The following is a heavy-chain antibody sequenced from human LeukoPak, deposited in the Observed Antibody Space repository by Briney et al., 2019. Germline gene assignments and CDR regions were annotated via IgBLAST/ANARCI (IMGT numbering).Heavy chain of an antibody. CDR1: GFTFSSYA. D-gene: IGHD2-2*01. CDR3: VKDDCSTTSCSGGGI. J-gene: IGHJ4*02. CDR2: ISYDGSNK. Sequence: GRSLRLSCAASGFTFSSYAMHWVRQAPGKGLEWVAVISYDGSNKYYADSVKGRFTISRDNSKNTLYLQMNSLRAEDSALYYCVKDDCSTTSCSGGGIWGQGTLVTVSS. V-gene: IGHV3-30-3*01.